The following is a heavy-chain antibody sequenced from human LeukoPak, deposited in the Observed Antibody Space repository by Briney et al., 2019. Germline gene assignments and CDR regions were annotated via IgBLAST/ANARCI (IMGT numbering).Heavy chain of an antibody. D-gene: IGHD6-13*01. CDR1: GFTFSSYA. CDR2: ISGSGGST. V-gene: IGHV3-23*01. CDR3: AKRPLYSIAAAEFDY. J-gene: IGHJ4*02. Sequence: GGSLRLSCAASGFTFSSYAMSWVRQAPGKGLEWVSAISGSGGSTYYADSVKGRFTISRDNSKNTLYLQMNSLRAEDTAVYYCAKRPLYSIAAAEFDYWGQGTLVTVSS.